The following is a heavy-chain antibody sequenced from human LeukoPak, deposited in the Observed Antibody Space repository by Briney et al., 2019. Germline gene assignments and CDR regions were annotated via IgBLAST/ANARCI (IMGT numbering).Heavy chain of an antibody. CDR2: IYYSGIT. CDR1: GGSISNYY. V-gene: IGHV4-59*08. D-gene: IGHD3-22*01. Sequence: SETLSLTCTVSGGSISNYYWSWIRQPPGKGLEYIGYIYYSGITNYNPSLKSRVTISVDTSKNQFSLKLSSVTAADTAVYYCARLHYDSSGYYYFDYWGQGTLVTVSS. J-gene: IGHJ4*02. CDR3: ARLHYDSSGYYYFDY.